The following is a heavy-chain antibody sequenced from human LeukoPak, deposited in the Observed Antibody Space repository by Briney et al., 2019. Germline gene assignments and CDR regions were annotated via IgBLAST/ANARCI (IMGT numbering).Heavy chain of an antibody. CDR3: ARLLIEPHLWFGELPHYFDY. CDR2: FYYSGST. Sequence: PSETLSLTCTVSGASISSSTYYWGWLRQPPGQGLEWIGSFYYSGSTYYNPSLKSRVTISVDTSKNHFSLKLSSVTAADTAMYYCARLLIEPHLWFGELPHYFDYWGQGTLVTVSS. D-gene: IGHD3-10*01. CDR1: GASISSSTYY. V-gene: IGHV4-39*02. J-gene: IGHJ4*02.